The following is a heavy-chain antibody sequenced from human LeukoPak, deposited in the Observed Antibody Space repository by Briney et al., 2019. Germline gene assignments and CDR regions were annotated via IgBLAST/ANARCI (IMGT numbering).Heavy chain of an antibody. D-gene: IGHD2/OR15-2a*01. CDR1: GFTFGDYA. Sequence: GGSLRLSCTASGFTFGDYAMSWFRQAPGKGLEGVAYIKQDGGEKLYVDSVKGRFTVSRDNTRNSLYLELNSLRDEDTAVYYCARGYGLSCASTTCAGAFDIWGQGTMATVPS. J-gene: IGHJ3*02. V-gene: IGHV3-7*01. CDR3: ARGYGLSCASTTCAGAFDI. CDR2: IKQDGGEK.